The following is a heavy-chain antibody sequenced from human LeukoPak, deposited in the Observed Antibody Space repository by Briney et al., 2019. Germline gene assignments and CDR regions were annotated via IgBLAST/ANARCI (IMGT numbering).Heavy chain of an antibody. CDR1: GYTFTGYY. CDR2: INPNSGGT. CDR3: ARESLKLLWLGELSTAFDI. Sequence: ASVKVSCKASGYTFTGYYMHWVRQAPGQGLEWMGWINPNSGGTNYAQKFQSRVTMTRDTSISTAYMELSRLRSDDTAVYYCARESLKLLWLGELSTAFDIWGQGTMVTVSS. D-gene: IGHD3-10*01. J-gene: IGHJ3*02. V-gene: IGHV1-2*02.